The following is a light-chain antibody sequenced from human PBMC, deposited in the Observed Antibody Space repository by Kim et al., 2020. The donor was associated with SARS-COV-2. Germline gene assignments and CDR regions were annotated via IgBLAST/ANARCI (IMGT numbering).Light chain of an antibody. CDR2: GAS. V-gene: IGKV3-20*01. J-gene: IGKJ5*01. CDR3: QRYTSTPLT. CDR1: KRVSNNY. Sequence: APGEAATHSCRAGKRVSNNYLAWYQQRRGQAPKVLIYGASTMATGIPDRFSGGGSGTDFTLTISRLEPEDFAMYYCQRYTSTPLTFGQGTRLEIK.